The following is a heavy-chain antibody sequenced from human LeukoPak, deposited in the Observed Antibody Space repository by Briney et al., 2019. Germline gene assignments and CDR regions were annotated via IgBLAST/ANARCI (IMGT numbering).Heavy chain of an antibody. J-gene: IGHJ4*02. Sequence: GGSLRLSCAASGFTFSDYYMTWIRQAPGKGLEWVSAISGGGGSSYFADSVKGRFTISRDKSKNTLYLQMNSLRAEDTAVYYCAKKGDSSFDYWGQGTLVTVSS. D-gene: IGHD6-13*01. V-gene: IGHV3-23*01. CDR3: AKKGDSSFDY. CDR1: GFTFSDYY. CDR2: ISGGGGSS.